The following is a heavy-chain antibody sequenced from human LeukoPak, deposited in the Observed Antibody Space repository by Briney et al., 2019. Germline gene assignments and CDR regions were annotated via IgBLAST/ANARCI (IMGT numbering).Heavy chain of an antibody. D-gene: IGHD1-7*01. CDR1: GFTFSSYG. CDR2: ISYDGSNK. CDR3: AKGELDY. Sequence: GGSLRLSCAASGFTFSSYGMHWVRQAPGKGLEWVAVISYDGSNKYYADSVKGRFTISRDNSKNTLYLQMNSLRAEDTAVYYCAKGELDYWGQGTLVTVSS. V-gene: IGHV3-30*18. J-gene: IGHJ4*02.